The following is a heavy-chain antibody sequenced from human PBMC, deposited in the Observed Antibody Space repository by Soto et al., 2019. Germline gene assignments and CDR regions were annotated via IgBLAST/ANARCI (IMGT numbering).Heavy chain of an antibody. CDR3: VRLYCSSTSCYSVGAFDI. CDR2: VYYRGRS. D-gene: IGHD2-2*01. J-gene: IGHJ3*02. CDR1: GGSVTNSSYY. V-gene: IGHV4-39*01. Sequence: SETLSLTCTVSGGSVTNSSYYWGWIRQSPGKGLEWIGSVYYRGRSYSKSSVKSRVTISADTSKNQFSLNLNSVTASDTAVYFCVRLYCSSTSCYSVGAFDIRGQGTMVTVSS.